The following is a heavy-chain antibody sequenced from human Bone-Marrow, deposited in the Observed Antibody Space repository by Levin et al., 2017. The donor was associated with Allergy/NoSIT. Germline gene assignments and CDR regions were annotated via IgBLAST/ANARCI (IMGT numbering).Heavy chain of an antibody. J-gene: IGHJ4*02. Sequence: GGSLRLSCVASGFTFSGYGMHWVRQAPGKGLEWVSSISSRSDYIYYADSVKGRFTISRDNAKDSLYLQMDSLRGEDTAVYYCVRDAIMVRGGVMDYWGQGTLVSVSS. CDR2: ISSRSDYI. D-gene: IGHD3-10*01. CDR3: VRDAIMVRGGVMDY. CDR1: GFTFSGYG. V-gene: IGHV3-21*01.